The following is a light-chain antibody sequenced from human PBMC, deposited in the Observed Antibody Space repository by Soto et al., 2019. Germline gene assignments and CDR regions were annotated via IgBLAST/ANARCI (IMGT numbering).Light chain of an antibody. CDR1: NSNIGSNT. Sequence: QLVLTQPPLVSGTPGQRVTISCSGSNSNIGSNTVNWYQQLPGTAPKLLIYNNNQRPSGVPDRFSGSKSGTSASLAISGLQSEDEADYNCAAWDDSLNGMIFGGGTKVTVL. V-gene: IGLV1-44*01. J-gene: IGLJ2*01. CDR3: AAWDDSLNGMI. CDR2: NNN.